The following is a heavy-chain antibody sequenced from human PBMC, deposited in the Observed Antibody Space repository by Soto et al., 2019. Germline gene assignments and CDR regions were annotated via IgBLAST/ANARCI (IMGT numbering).Heavy chain of an antibody. V-gene: IGHV4-31*03. CDR2: IYYSGST. Sequence: PSETLSLTCTVSGGSISSGGYYWSWIRQHPGKGLEWIGYIYYSGSTYYNPSLKSRVTISVDTSKNQFSLKLSSVTAADTAVYYCARDIYCSGGSCYYFDYWGQGTLVPVSS. J-gene: IGHJ4*02. D-gene: IGHD2-15*01. CDR1: GGSISSGGYY. CDR3: ARDIYCSGGSCYYFDY.